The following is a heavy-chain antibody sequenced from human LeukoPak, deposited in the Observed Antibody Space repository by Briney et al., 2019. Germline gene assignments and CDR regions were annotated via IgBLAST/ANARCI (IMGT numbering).Heavy chain of an antibody. J-gene: IGHJ4*02. D-gene: IGHD1-26*01. CDR1: GFTLSTYW. CDR2: IKQDGSEI. V-gene: IGHV3-7*03. Sequence: PGGSLRLSCAAPGFTLSTYWMSWVRQAPGKGLEWVANIKQDGSEIYYVDSVKGRFTISRDNAKNSLYLQMNSLRAEDTAVYYCARDKVVGATIFDYWGQGTLVTVSS. CDR3: ARDKVVGATIFDY.